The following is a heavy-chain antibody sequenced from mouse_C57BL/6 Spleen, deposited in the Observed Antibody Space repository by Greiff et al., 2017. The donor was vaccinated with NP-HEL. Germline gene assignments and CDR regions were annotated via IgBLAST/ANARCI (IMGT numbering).Heavy chain of an antibody. J-gene: IGHJ2*01. V-gene: IGHV1-31*01. CDR1: GYSFTGYY. Sequence: EVKLMESGPELVKPGASVKISCKASGYSFTGYYMHWVKQSHGNILDWIGYIYPYNGVSSYNQKFKGKATLTVDKSSSTAYMELRSLTSEDSAVYYCAFTTVVANFDYWGQSTTLTVSS. CDR2: IYPYNGVS. D-gene: IGHD1-1*01. CDR3: AFTTVVANFDY.